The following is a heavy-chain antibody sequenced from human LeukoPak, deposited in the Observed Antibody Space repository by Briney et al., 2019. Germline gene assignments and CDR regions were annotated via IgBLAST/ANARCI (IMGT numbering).Heavy chain of an antibody. CDR2: ISYDGSKK. CDR3: AKKAFDSGNYHWFDP. Sequence: PGRSLRLSCAASGFTFSNYGMHWVRQAPGKGLEWVALISYDGSKKYYVDSVKGRFTISRDNSKNTLELQMNSLRAEDTAVYYCAKKAFDSGNYHWFDPWGQGTLVTVSS. CDR1: GFTFSNYG. D-gene: IGHD3-10*01. J-gene: IGHJ5*02. V-gene: IGHV3-30*18.